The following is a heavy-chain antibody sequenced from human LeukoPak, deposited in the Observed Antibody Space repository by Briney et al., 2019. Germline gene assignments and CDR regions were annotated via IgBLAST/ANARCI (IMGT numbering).Heavy chain of an antibody. D-gene: IGHD6-13*01. J-gene: IGHJ4*02. CDR3: AAWRGSSWFDY. V-gene: IGHV3-53*01. CDR2: ILGGGKT. CDR1: GFPVSSNH. Sequence: PGGSLRLSCAVSGFPVSSNHMGWVRQAPGKGLEWVSVILGGGKTSYAGSVQGRVTLSRDNSKNTLYLQMIRLRVEDTAVYYCAAWRGSSWFDYWGQGTLVTVSS.